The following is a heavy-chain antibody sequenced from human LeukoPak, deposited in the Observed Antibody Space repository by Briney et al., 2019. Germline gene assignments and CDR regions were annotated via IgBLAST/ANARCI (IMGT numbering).Heavy chain of an antibody. CDR2: ISSSGSTI. CDR3: ARDLTHYDYVWGSYRSYFDY. J-gene: IGHJ4*02. CDR1: GFTFSSYG. V-gene: IGHV3-48*04. D-gene: IGHD3-16*02. Sequence: GGSLRLSCAASGFTFSSYGMSWVRQAPGKGLEWVSYISSSGSTIYYADSVKGRFTISRDNAKNSLYLQMNSLRAEDTAVYYCARDLTHYDYVWGSYRSYFDYWGQGTLVTVSS.